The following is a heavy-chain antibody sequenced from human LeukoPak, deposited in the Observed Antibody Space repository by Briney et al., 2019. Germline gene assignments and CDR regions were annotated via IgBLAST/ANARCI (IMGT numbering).Heavy chain of an antibody. CDR2: INPNSGGT. D-gene: IGHD3-10*01. V-gene: IGHV1-2*02. J-gene: IGHJ3*02. CDR1: GYTFTGYY. Sequence: ASVKVSCKASGYTFTGYYMHWVRQAPGQGLEWMGWINPNSGGTNYAQKFQGRVTMTRDTSISTAYMELSSLRSDDTAVYYCARASQDYYGSGSYYRGGDAFDIWGQGTMVTVSS. CDR3: ARASQDYYGSGSYYRGGDAFDI.